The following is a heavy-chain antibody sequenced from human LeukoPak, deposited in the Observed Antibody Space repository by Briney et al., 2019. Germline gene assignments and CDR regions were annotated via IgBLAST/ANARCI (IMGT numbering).Heavy chain of an antibody. J-gene: IGHJ5*02. D-gene: IGHD3-10*01. CDR1: GGSISSYY. CDR2: IYYSGST. V-gene: IGHV4-59*01. CDR3: ARGGYYGSGNDFRFDP. Sequence: SETLSLTCTVSGGSISSYYWSWIRQPPGKGLEWIGYIYYSGSTNYKPSLKSRVTISVDTSKNQFSQLSSVTAADTAVYYCARGGYYGSGNDFRFDPWGQGTLVTVSS.